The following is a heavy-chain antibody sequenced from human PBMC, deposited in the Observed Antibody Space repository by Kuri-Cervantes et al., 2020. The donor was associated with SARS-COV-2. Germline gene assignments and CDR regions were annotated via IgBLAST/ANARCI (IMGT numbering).Heavy chain of an antibody. CDR3: ASEDNIMDY. D-gene: IGHD3-16*01. CDR2: ISSNGGST. CDR1: GFTFSSYA. Sequence: GESLKISCAASGFTFSSYAMHWVRQAPGKGLEYVSAISSNGGSTYYADSVKGRFTISRDNSKNTLYLQMNSLRAEDTAVYYCASEDNIMDYWGQGTLVTVSS. V-gene: IGHV3-64*02. J-gene: IGHJ4*02.